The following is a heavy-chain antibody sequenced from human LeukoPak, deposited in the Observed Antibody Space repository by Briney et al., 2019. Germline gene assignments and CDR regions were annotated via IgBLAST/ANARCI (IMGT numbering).Heavy chain of an antibody. CDR3: ARDHWVYDIWTGLGP. J-gene: IGHJ5*02. V-gene: IGHV1-69*04. Sequence: SVKVSCKASLGTFSSYAISWVRQAPGQGLEWMGRIIPILGTANYAQKFQGRVTITADKSTSTAYMELSSLRSKDTAVYYCARDHWVYDIWTGLGPWGQGTLVTVSS. CDR1: LGTFSSYA. D-gene: IGHD3-9*01. CDR2: IIPILGTA.